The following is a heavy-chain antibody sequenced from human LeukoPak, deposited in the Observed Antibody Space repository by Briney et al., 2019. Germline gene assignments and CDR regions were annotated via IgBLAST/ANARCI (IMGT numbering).Heavy chain of an antibody. Sequence: GGSLRLSCAASGFTFSSYGMHWVRQAPGKGLEWVAFIRYDGSNKYYADSVKGRFTISRDNSKNTLYLQMNSLRAEDTAVYYCAKDLVPEVVVPAAIIDYWGQGTLVTVSS. CDR3: AKDLVPEVVVPAAIIDY. J-gene: IGHJ4*02. CDR1: GFTFSSYG. D-gene: IGHD2-2*01. CDR2: IRYDGSNK. V-gene: IGHV3-30*02.